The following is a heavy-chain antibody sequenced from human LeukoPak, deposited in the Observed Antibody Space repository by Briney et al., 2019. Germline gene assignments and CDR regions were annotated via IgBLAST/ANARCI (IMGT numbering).Heavy chain of an antibody. D-gene: IGHD2-2*01. CDR3: ATVVGGVTCDY. Sequence: ASVKVSCKASGYRFTGHYMHWVRQAPGQGLEWMGWIKPDSGGTSYAQKFQGRVTMTRDTSISTAYLELSSLRSDDAAVYYCATVVGGVTCDYWGQGTLVTVSS. V-gene: IGHV1-2*02. J-gene: IGHJ4*02. CDR2: IKPDSGGT. CDR1: GYRFTGHY.